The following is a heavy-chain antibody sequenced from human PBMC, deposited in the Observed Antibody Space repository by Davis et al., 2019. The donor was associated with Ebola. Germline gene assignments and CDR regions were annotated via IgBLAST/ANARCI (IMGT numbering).Heavy chain of an antibody. Sequence: GESLKISCVASGFTFSRYWMTWVRQAPGKGLEWVANIKEDGSEKHYVDSVKGRSDISRDNAKNSLYLQMNSLRAEDTAVYYCARVGGYYYDSSGYSYHYYYYGMDVWGQGTTVTVSS. CDR2: IKEDGSEK. CDR3: ARVGGYYYDSSGYSYHYYYYGMDV. D-gene: IGHD3-22*01. J-gene: IGHJ6*02. CDR1: GFTFSRYW. V-gene: IGHV3-7*01.